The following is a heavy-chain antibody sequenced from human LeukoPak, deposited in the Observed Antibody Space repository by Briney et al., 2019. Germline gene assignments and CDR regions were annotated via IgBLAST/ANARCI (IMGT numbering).Heavy chain of an antibody. J-gene: IGHJ6*02. V-gene: IGHV4-4*02. CDR2: IHHSGST. CDR1: GGSISSGFW. CDR3: ARALSMVRGVKYGMDV. D-gene: IGHD3-10*01. Sequence: SETLSLTCVVSGGSISSGFWWSWVRQPPGKGLEWIGEIHHSGSTNYNPSLKSRVTISVDKSKNQFSLKLSSVTAADTAVYYCARALSMVRGVKYGMDVWGQGTTVTVS.